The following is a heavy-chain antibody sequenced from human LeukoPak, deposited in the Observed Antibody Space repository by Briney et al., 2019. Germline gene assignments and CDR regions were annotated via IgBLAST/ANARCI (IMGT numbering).Heavy chain of an antibody. CDR2: INPSGGST. CDR3: ATAVAGGNNDAFDI. J-gene: IGHJ3*02. Sequence: GGSLRLSCAASGFTFSRHGMHWVRQAPGQGLEWMGIINPSGGSTSYAQKFQGRVTMTRDTSTSTVYMELSSLRSEDTAVYYCATAVAGGNNDAFDIWGQGTMVTVPS. V-gene: IGHV1-46*01. D-gene: IGHD6-19*01. CDR1: GFTFSRHG.